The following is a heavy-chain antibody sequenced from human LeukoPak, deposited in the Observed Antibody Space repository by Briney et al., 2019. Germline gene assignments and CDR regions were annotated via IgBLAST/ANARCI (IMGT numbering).Heavy chain of an antibody. V-gene: IGHV1-69*13. Sequence: ASVKVSCKASGGTFSSYAISWGRQAPGQGLEWMGGIIPIFGTANYAQKFQGRVTITADESTSTAYMELSSLRPEDTAVYYCARGGMITFGGVIVEYYFDYWGQGTLVTVSS. CDR3: ARGGMITFGGVIVEYYFDY. CDR1: GGTFSSYA. D-gene: IGHD3-16*02. J-gene: IGHJ4*02. CDR2: IIPIFGTA.